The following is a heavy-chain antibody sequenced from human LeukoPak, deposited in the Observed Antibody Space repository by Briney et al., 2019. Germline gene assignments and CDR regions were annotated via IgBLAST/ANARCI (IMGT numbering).Heavy chain of an antibody. CDR1: GFTFSSYG. J-gene: IGHJ4*02. CDR3: AKEEGD. CDR2: ISYDGSNK. Sequence: PGGSLRLSCAASGFTFSSYGMHWVRQAPGKGLEWVAVISYDGSNKYYADSVKGRFTISRDNSKNTLYLQMNSLRAEDTAVYYCAKEEGDWGQGTLDTVSS. D-gene: IGHD3-16*01. V-gene: IGHV3-30*18.